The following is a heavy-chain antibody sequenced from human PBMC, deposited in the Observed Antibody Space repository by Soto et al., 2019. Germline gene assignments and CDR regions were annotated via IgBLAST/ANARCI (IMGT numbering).Heavy chain of an antibody. Sequence: QVQLQESGPGLVKPSQTLSLTCTVSSGSISGDEYYWTWVRQTPGRGLEWIGYLHHGGQSFYSASLKSRIYMSVDTSKNQCSLRLRSVTAADSAVYYCARSPKSSGYYEGFAYFDYWGQGTLVTVSS. D-gene: IGHD3-22*01. CDR2: LHHGGQS. J-gene: IGHJ4*02. CDR1: SGSISGDEYY. CDR3: ARSPKSSGYYEGFAYFDY. V-gene: IGHV4-30-4*01.